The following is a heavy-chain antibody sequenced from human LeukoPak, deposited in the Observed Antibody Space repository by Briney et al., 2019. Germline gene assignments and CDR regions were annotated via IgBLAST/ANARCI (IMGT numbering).Heavy chain of an antibody. V-gene: IGHV4-31*03. D-gene: IGHD3-22*01. CDR2: IYYSGST. CDR1: GGSISSGGYY. Sequence: SETLSLTCTVSGGSISSGGYYWSWIRQHPGKGLEWIGYIYYSGSTYYNPSLKSRVTISVDTSKNQFSLKLSSVTAADTAVYYCARVGKKVDTMIVVVNWVYWYFDLWGRGTLVTVSS. CDR3: ARVGKKVDTMIVVVNWVYWYFDL. J-gene: IGHJ2*01.